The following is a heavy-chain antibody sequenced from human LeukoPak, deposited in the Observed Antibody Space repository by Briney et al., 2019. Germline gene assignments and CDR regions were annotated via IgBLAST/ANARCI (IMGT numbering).Heavy chain of an antibody. CDR3: ASLVGATSDAFDI. V-gene: IGHV4-30-2*01. Sequence: PSEALSLTCAVSGGSISRGDYSWSWIRQPPGKGLEWIGYIYHRGSTYYTPSLKSRVTILVDRSKNQFSLKLSSVTAADTAVYYCASLVGATSDAFDIWGQGTMVTVFS. CDR1: GGSISRGDYS. CDR2: IYHRGST. D-gene: IGHD1-26*01. J-gene: IGHJ3*02.